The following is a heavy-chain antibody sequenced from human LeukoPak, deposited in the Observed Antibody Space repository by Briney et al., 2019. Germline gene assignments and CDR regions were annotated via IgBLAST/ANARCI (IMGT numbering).Heavy chain of an antibody. J-gene: IGHJ5*02. D-gene: IGHD3-22*01. CDR2: IYYSGST. Sequence: SETLSLTCTVSGGSISGSSYYWGWIRQPPGKGLEWIGSIYYSGSTYYNPSLKSRVTISVDTSKNQFSLKLSSVTAADTAVYYCARAPFYYLVNWFDPWGQGTLVTVSS. CDR1: GGSISGSSYY. CDR3: ARAPFYYLVNWFDP. V-gene: IGHV4-39*07.